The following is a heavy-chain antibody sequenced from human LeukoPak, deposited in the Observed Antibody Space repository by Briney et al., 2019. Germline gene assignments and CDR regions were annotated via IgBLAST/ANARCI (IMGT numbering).Heavy chain of an antibody. Sequence: GESLKISCEGSGYSFTSYWIGWVRQMPGKGLEWMGIIYPGDSVTRYSQSLQGQVTISADKSISPAYLQWSSLKASDTAMYYCARLGGPYSSRLYYFDYWGQGTLVTVSS. CDR1: GYSFTSYW. V-gene: IGHV5-51*01. CDR3: ARLGGPYSSRLYYFDY. CDR2: IYPGDSVT. D-gene: IGHD6-13*01. J-gene: IGHJ4*02.